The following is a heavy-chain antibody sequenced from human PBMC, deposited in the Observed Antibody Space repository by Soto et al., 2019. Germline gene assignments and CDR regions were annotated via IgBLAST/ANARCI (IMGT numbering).Heavy chain of an antibody. CDR1: RFTFSTYE. Sequence: GGSLRLSCAASRFTFSTYEMKWVRQAPGKGLEWVSYISTSGSTVYYADSVKVRFTNSRDKTRNSLYLQMNSLRDEDTALYYCVRYCSTTLCNGVATRTFDYWGQGTLVTVSS. CDR2: ISTSGSTV. D-gene: IGHD2-2*01. V-gene: IGHV3-48*03. J-gene: IGHJ4*02. CDR3: VRYCSTTLCNGVATRTFDY.